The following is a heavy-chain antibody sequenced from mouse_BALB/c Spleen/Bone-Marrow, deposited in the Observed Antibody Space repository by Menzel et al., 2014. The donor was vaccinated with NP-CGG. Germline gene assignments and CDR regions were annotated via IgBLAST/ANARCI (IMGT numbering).Heavy chain of an antibody. CDR2: IRNKANGYTT. J-gene: IGHJ1*01. Sequence: EVKLQESGGGSVQPGGSLRLSCATSGFTFTDYYMSWVRQPPGKALEWLGFIRNKANGYTTEYSASVKGRFTISRDNSQRILYLQMNTLRAEDSAIYYCARDENVGIYWYFDVWGAGTTVIVSS. CDR3: ARDENVGIYWYFDV. CDR1: GFTFTDYY. V-gene: IGHV7-3*02.